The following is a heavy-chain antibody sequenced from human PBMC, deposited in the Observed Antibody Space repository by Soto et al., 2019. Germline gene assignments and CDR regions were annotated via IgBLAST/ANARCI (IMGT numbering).Heavy chain of an antibody. CDR1: GFTFSSYD. J-gene: IGHJ6*02. V-gene: IGHV3-23*01. Sequence: GGSLRLSXAASGFTFSSYDMGWVRQAPGKGLEWVSGIGDSGGGTYYADSVKGRCTISRDNSKTTLYLQMNDLRAEDTAIYYCVRHAKLTTVIANDGYYYGLDDWGQGTTVTVSS. CDR2: IGDSGGGT. D-gene: IGHD4-4*01. CDR3: VRHAKLTTVIANDGYYYGLDD.